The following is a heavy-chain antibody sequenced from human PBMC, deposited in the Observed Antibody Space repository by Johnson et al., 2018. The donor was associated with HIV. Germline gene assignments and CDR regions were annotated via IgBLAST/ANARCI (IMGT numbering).Heavy chain of an antibody. CDR1: GFTFDDYG. J-gene: IGHJ3*02. CDR2: INWNGGST. CDR3: TTDGWELLHFRAKTPDAFDI. Sequence: VQLVESGGGVVRPGGSLRLSCAASGFTFDDYGMSWVRQAPGKGLEWVSGINWNGGSTGYADSVKGRFTISRDNAKNSLYLQMNSLRAEDTAVYYCTTDGWELLHFRAKTPDAFDIWGQGTMVTVSS. V-gene: IGHV3-20*04. D-gene: IGHD1-26*01.